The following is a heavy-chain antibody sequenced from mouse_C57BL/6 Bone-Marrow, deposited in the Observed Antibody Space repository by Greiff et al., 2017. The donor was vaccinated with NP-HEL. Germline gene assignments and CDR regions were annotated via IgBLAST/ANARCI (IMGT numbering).Heavy chain of an antibody. Sequence: EVMLVESGGGLVQPGGSLKLSCAASGFTFSDYYMYWVRQTPEKRLEWVAYISNGGGSTYYPDTVKGRFTISRDNAKNTLYLQMSRLKSEDTAMYYCARGGRGYFDVWGTGTTVTVSS. CDR1: GFTFSDYY. V-gene: IGHV5-12*01. J-gene: IGHJ1*03. CDR3: ARGGRGYFDV. D-gene: IGHD1-1*01. CDR2: ISNGGGST.